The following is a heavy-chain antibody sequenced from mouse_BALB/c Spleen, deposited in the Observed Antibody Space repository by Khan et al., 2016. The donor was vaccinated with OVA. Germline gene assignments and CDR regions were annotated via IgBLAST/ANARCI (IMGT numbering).Heavy chain of an antibody. CDR2: INPSNGYT. D-gene: IGHD2-14*01. CDR3: ARARYYCRSEGWFYD. Sequence: VQLQESGAELARPGASVKMSCKASGYTFTTYTMHWGKQRPGQGLEWIRYINPSNGYTNYNQKFKDKSTLTADKSSSPAYMQLSSLTSDYTSVYTGARARYYCRSEGWFYDWGQGTLVTVSA. V-gene: IGHV1-4*01. CDR1: GYTFTTYT. J-gene: IGHJ3*01.